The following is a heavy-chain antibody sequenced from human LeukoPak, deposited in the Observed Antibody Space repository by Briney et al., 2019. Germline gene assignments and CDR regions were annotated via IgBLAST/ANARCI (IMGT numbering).Heavy chain of an antibody. CDR3: AREVLWFGEGYMDV. J-gene: IGHJ6*03. Sequence: SETLSLTCTVSAYSISSGYYWSWIRQPPGKGLEWIGYSSYSGRTNYNPSLKSRVTISVDTSKNQFSLKLSSVTAADTAVYYCAREVLWFGEGYMDVWGKGTTVTVSS. V-gene: IGHV4-61*01. CDR1: AYSISSGYY. CDR2: SSYSGRT. D-gene: IGHD3-10*01.